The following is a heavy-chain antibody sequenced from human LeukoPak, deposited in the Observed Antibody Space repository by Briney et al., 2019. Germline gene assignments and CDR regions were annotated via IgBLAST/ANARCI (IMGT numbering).Heavy chain of an antibody. J-gene: IGHJ5*02. CDR2: IYHSGST. CDR3: ARHRFSSGWFALLNYFDP. V-gene: IGHV4-30-2*01. CDR1: GGSISSGGYS. D-gene: IGHD6-19*01. Sequence: SETLSLTCAVSGGSISSGGYSWSWIRQPPGKGLEWIGYIYHSGSTNYNPSLKSRVTISVDRSKNQLSLKVSSVTAADTAVYYRARHRFSSGWFALLNYFDPWGQGTLVTVSS.